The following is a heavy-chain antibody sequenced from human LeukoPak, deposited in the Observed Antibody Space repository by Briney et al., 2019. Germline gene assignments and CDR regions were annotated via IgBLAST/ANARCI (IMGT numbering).Heavy chain of an antibody. CDR3: ARVGSGYRQGAFDI. J-gene: IGHJ3*02. CDR2: IYSTGST. V-gene: IGHV4-4*07. D-gene: IGHD3-22*01. CDR1: GGTISNYY. Sequence: SETLSLTCTVSGGTISNYYWIWIRQPAGKGLEWIGRIYSTGSTNYNPSLKGRVTMSLDTSKSQFSLKLTSVTAADTAVYYCARVGSGYRQGAFDIWGQGTMVTVSS.